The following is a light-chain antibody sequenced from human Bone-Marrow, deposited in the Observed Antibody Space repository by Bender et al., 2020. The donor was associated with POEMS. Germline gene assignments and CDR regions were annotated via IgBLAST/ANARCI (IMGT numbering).Light chain of an antibody. CDR1: NSDIGSYDS. CDR2: EGS. CDR3: SSYAGSNSLV. V-gene: IGLV2-8*01. J-gene: IGLJ7*01. Sequence: QSALTQPASASVSPGQSVTVSCTGSNSDIGSYDSVSWFQQQPDQAPRLIIYEGSKRPSGVSNRFSASKSGNTASLTVSGLLPEDEADYYCSSYAGSNSLVFGGGTHLTVL.